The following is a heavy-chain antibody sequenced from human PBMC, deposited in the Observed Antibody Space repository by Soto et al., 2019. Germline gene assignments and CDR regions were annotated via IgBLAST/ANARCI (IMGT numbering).Heavy chain of an antibody. D-gene: IGHD4-17*01. Sequence: EVQLVESGGGLVQPGGSLRLSCEASGFTVSSNYMSWVRQAPGKGLEWVSVIYSGGSTYYSDSVKGRFPISRDNSKNTLYHQMNSLRAEDTAVYDCARAVYGDYVNSFDIWGQGTMVTVSS. CDR2: IYSGGST. J-gene: IGHJ3*02. V-gene: IGHV3-66*01. CDR1: GFTVSSNY. CDR3: ARAVYGDYVNSFDI.